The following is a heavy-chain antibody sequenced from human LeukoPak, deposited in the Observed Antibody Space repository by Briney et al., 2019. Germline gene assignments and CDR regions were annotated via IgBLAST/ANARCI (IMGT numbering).Heavy chain of an antibody. J-gene: IGHJ5*02. D-gene: IGHD3-10*01. CDR1: GGSINSYY. CDR3: PRGGYYGSGNDFRFDP. Sequence: SETLSLTCTVSGGSINSYYWSWIRQPPGKGLECIGYIHYTGSTNYNPSLKSRVTISVDTSKSQFSLKLSSLTAADTAIYYRPRGGYYGSGNDFRFDPWGQGTLVTVSS. CDR2: IHYTGST. V-gene: IGHV4-59*01.